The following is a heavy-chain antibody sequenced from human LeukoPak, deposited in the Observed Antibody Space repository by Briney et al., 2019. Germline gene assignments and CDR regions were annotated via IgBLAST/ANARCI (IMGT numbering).Heavy chain of an antibody. CDR1: GFTFSSYG. CDR2: ISGSGGST. V-gene: IGHV3-23*01. J-gene: IGHJ6*04. Sequence: GGSLRLSCAASGFTFSSYGMSWIRQAPGKGLEWVSAISGSGGSTYYADSVKGRFTISRDNSKNTLHLQMNSLRAEDTAVYYCAELGITMIGGVWGKGTTVTISS. D-gene: IGHD3-10*02. CDR3: AELGITMIGGV.